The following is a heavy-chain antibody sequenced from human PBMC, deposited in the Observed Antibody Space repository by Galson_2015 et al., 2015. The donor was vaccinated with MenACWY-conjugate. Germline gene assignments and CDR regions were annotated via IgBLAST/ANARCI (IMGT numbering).Heavy chain of an antibody. CDR3: AREYYYHSSDQGY. J-gene: IGHJ4*02. Sequence: SLRLSCAASGFTFSSYWMSWVRQAPGKGLEWVANIKEDRSEKYYADSVKGRFTISRDNAQNSLYLQMNSLRAEDTAVYYCAREYYYHSSDQGYWGPGTLVTVSS. V-gene: IGHV3-7*03. CDR2: IKEDRSEK. D-gene: IGHD3-22*01. CDR1: GFTFSSYW.